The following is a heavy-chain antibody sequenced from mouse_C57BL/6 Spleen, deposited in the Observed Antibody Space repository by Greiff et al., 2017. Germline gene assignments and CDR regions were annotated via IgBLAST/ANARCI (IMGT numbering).Heavy chain of an antibody. Sequence: VQLQESGPELVKPGASVKISCKASGYAFSSSWMNWVKQRPGKGLEWIGRIYPGDGDTNYNGKFKGKATLTADKSSSTAYMQLSSLTSEDSAVYFCASLGPGAMDYWGQGTSVTVSS. CDR1: GYAFSSSW. CDR3: ASLGPGAMDY. V-gene: IGHV1-82*01. J-gene: IGHJ4*01. CDR2: IYPGDGDT.